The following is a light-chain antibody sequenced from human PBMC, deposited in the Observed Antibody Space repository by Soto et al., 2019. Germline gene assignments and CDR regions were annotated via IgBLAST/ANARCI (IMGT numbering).Light chain of an antibody. CDR2: GNS. V-gene: IGLV1-40*01. Sequence: QSVLTQPPSVSGAPGQRVTISCTGSSSNIGAGYDVHWYQQLPGTALKLLIYGNSNRPSGVPDRFSGSESGTSASLAITGLLAEDEGEYYCQSFDSSLSGYLFGTGTKLTAL. CDR3: QSFDSSLSGYL. J-gene: IGLJ1*01. CDR1: SSNIGAGYD.